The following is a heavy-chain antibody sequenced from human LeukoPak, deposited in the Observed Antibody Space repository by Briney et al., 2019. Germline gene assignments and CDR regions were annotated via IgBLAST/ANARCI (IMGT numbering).Heavy chain of an antibody. CDR3: ARPTTVALDY. V-gene: IGHV3-48*02. CDR1: GFTFSDYD. Sequence: GGSLRLSCAASGFTFSDYDMNWVRQPPGKGLEWVSYITSSSRTINYTDSVKGRFTVSRDNAKNSLYLQMDSLRDEDTAVYYCARPTTVALDYWGQGTLVTVSS. D-gene: IGHD4-23*01. J-gene: IGHJ4*02. CDR2: ITSSSRTI.